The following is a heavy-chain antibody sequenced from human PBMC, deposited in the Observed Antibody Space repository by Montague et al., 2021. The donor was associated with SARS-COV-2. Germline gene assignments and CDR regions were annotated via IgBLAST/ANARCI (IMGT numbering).Heavy chain of an antibody. J-gene: IGHJ6*02. V-gene: IGHV3-66*01. CDR3: ARRLEERLPYYYYGLDV. D-gene: IGHD1/OR15-1a*01. CDR2: IYSGGTT. CDR1: GFAVNSNY. Sequence: SLRLSCAATGFAVNSNYMTWVRQAPGKGLEWVSVIYSGGTTYYXXXVXXXFTISRDSSKNTVHLQMNSLRVDDTAVYYCARRLEERLPYYYYGLDVWGQGTTVTVSS.